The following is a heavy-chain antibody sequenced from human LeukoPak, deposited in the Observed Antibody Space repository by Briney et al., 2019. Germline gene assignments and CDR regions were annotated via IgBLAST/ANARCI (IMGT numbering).Heavy chain of an antibody. CDR1: GFTFDDYA. CDR2: ISWDGGST. V-gene: IGHV3-43D*04. J-gene: IGHJ5*02. Sequence: GGSLRLSCAASGFTFDDYAMHWVRQAPGKGLEWVSLISWDGGSTYHADSVKGRFTISRDNSKNSLYLQMNSLRAEDTALYYCAKDNRSRYSSSWKNWFDPWGQGTLVTVSS. CDR3: AKDNRSRYSSSWKNWFDP. D-gene: IGHD6-13*01.